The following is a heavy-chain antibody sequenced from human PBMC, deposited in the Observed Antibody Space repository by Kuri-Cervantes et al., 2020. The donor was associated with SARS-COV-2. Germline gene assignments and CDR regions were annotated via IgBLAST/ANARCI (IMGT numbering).Heavy chain of an antibody. Sequence: GSLRLSCTVSGGSISSSSYYWGWVRQPPGKGLEWIGSIYTSGSTNYNPSLKSRVTMSVDTSKNQFSLKLSSVTAADTAVYYCYTYYYDSSGYTDYWGQGTLVTVSS. CDR2: IYTSGST. V-gene: IGHV4-39*07. CDR1: GGSISSSSYY. CDR3: YTYYYDSSGYTDY. D-gene: IGHD3-22*01. J-gene: IGHJ4*02.